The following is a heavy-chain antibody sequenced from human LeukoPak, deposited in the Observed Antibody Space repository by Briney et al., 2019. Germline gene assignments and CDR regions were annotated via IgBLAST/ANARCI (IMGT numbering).Heavy chain of an antibody. Sequence: ASVKVSCKASGYTFTSYGISWVRQAPGQGLEWMGWISAYNGNTNYGRKFQGRVTMTTDTSTRTAYMEVRSLRSDDTAVYYCARGTFPVTVRYNWNYLIHWGQGTLVTVSS. D-gene: IGHD1-7*01. V-gene: IGHV1-18*01. J-gene: IGHJ4*02. CDR3: ARGTFPVTVRYNWNYLIH. CDR2: ISAYNGNT. CDR1: GYTFTSYG.